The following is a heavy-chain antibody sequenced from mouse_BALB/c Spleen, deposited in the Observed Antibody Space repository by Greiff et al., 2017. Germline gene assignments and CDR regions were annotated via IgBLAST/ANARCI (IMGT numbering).Heavy chain of an antibody. CDR3: ARHSAY. CDR2: ISSGGSYT. J-gene: IGHJ3*01. CDR1: GFTFSSYA. V-gene: IGHV5-9-3*01. Sequence: EVQGVESGGGLVKPGGSLKLSCAASGFTFSSYAMSWVRQTPEKRLVWVATISSGGSYTYYPDSVKGRFTISRDNAKNTLYLQMSSLRSEDTAMYYCARHSAYWGQGTLVTVSA.